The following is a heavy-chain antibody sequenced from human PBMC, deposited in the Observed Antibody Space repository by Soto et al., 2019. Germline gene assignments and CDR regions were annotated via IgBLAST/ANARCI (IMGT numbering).Heavy chain of an antibody. V-gene: IGHV1-18*01. CDR2: ISAYNGNT. D-gene: IGHD1-1*01. CDR3: ARSSASGWNRYRVDY. J-gene: IGHJ4*02. CDR1: GYTFTSYG. Sequence: QVQLVQSGAEVKKPGASVKVSCKASGYTFTSYGISWVRQAPGQGLEWMGWISAYNGNTNYAQKLQGRVTMTTDTSTSTAYMGLRSLRSDDTAGYYCARSSASGWNRYRVDYWGQGTLVTVSS.